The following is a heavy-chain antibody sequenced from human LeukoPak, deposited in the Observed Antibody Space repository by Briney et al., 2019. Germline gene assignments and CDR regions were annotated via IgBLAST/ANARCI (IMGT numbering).Heavy chain of an antibody. D-gene: IGHD7-27*01. V-gene: IGHV3-7*01. CDR1: GFTFSNYW. CDR3: ARDFWGSGDY. CDR2: IKEDGSAI. J-gene: IGHJ4*02. Sequence: GGSLRLSCAASGFTFSNYWMSRVRQAPVKGLEWVANIKEDGSAIYYMDSVRGRFTISRDNAKNSVYLQMNSLRGEDTAVYYCARDFWGSGDYWGQGAPVTVSS.